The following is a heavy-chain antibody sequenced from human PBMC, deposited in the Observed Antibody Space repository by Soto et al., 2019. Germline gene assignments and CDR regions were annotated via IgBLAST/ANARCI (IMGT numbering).Heavy chain of an antibody. D-gene: IGHD6-6*01. V-gene: IGHV1-69*02. J-gene: IGHJ4*02. CDR3: AGVLRWAARLVDSDDY. CDR2: IIPILGIA. CDR1: GGTFSSYT. Sequence: EASVKLSCTDSGGTFSSYTISCVRQAPGQGLEWMGRIIPILGIANYAQKFQGRVTITADKSTSTAYMELSSLRSEDTAVYYCAGVLRWAARLVDSDDYWGQGTLVTVSS.